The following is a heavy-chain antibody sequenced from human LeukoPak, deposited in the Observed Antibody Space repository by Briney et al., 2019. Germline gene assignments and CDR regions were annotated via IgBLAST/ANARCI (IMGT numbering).Heavy chain of an antibody. CDR1: GGSFNGYY. J-gene: IGHJ6*03. CDR3: ARVNYYYYYMDV. V-gene: IGHV4-34*01. Sequence: SETLSLTCAVYGGSFNGYYWSWIRQPPGKGLEWIGEINHSGRTDYNPSLKSRVTISVDTSKNQFSLKLSSVTAADTAVYYCARVNYYYYYMDVWGKGTTVTVSS. CDR2: INHSGRT.